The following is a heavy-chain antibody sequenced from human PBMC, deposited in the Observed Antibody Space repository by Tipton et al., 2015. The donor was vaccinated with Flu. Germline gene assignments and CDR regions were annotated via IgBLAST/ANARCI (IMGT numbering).Heavy chain of an antibody. D-gene: IGHD4-11*01. V-gene: IGHV4-34*01. J-gene: IGHJ5*02. CDR2: RNNGGST. Sequence: TLSLTCAVYGGSFSGHYWTWIRKPPGKGLEWIGERNNGGSTNCNPYLKSRVTISVYTSKNQFSLKLSTVTAADTAVHYCARRDYSNYVSEPKSWFDPLSPGIQVTVSS. CDR1: GGSFSGHY. CDR3: ARRDYSNYVSEPKSWFDP.